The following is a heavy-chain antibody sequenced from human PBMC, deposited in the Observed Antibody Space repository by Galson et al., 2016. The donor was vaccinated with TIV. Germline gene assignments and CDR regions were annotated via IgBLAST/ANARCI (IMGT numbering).Heavy chain of an antibody. V-gene: IGHV3-49*03. Sequence: SLRLSCAGSGFIFGDYAVSWFRQAPGKGLEWVGLITNIASGGTTGYAASVKGRFTISRDDSKSVAYLQMNSLKTEDTALYYCTRGSLEPWGQGTLVSVSS. CDR1: GFIFGDYA. CDR3: TRGSLEP. D-gene: IGHD3-3*01. J-gene: IGHJ5*02. CDR2: ITNIASGGTT.